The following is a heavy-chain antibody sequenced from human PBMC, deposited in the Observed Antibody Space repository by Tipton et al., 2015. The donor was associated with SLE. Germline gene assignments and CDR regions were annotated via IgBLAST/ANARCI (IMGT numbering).Heavy chain of an antibody. Sequence: QVQLVQSGAEVKKPGASVKVSCKASGYTFTSYGISWVRQAPGQGLEWMGWISAYNGNTNYAQKLQGRVTMTSDTSTNTAYMERRSLRSDDTAVYYCARGYTGYDYQYYFDSWGQGTLVTVSS. V-gene: IGHV1-18*01. CDR2: ISAYNGNT. J-gene: IGHJ4*02. CDR3: ARGYTGYDYQYYFDS. D-gene: IGHD5-12*01. CDR1: GYTFTSYG.